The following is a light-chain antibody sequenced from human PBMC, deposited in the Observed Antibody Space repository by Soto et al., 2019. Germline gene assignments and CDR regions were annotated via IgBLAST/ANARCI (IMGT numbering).Light chain of an antibody. J-gene: IGLJ3*02. V-gene: IGLV2-8*01. CDR2: DVS. CDR3: SSYAGSNIWV. CDR1: NNDVGRYNY. Sequence: QSALTQPPSASGSPGQSVTISCTGTNNDVGRYNYVSWYQQHPGKAPKVIISDVSERPSGVPDRFSGYKYGNTASLTVSGLQAEDEADYYCSSYAGSNIWVFGGGTKLTVL.